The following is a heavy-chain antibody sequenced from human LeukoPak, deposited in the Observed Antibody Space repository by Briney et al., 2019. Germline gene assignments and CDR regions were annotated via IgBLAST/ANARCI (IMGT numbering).Heavy chain of an antibody. CDR1: GFTFSNYA. D-gene: IGHD7-27*01. Sequence: GGSPRLSCAASGFTFSNYAMTWVRQVPGKGLEWVSSVSGSGGTTYYADSVKGRFTISRDSSKNTLYLQMNSLRVEDTAVYYCAKDRPLNWGYYFDYWGQGTLVTVSS. CDR3: AKDRPLNWGYYFDY. V-gene: IGHV3-23*01. CDR2: VSGSGGTT. J-gene: IGHJ4*02.